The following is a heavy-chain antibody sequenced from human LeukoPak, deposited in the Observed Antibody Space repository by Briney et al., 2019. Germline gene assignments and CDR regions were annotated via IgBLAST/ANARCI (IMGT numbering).Heavy chain of an antibody. J-gene: IGHJ4*02. V-gene: IGHV3-30*02. CDR3: AKDRTYYDFWSGYYTGSLTSSHFDY. CDR1: GFTFSSYG. D-gene: IGHD3-3*01. Sequence: GGSLRLSCAASGFTFSSYGMHWVRQAPGKGLEWVAFIRYDGSNKYYADSVKGRFTISRDNSKNTLYLQMNGLRAEDTAVYYCAKDRTYYDFWSGYYTGSLTSSHFDYWGQGTLVTVSS. CDR2: IRYDGSNK.